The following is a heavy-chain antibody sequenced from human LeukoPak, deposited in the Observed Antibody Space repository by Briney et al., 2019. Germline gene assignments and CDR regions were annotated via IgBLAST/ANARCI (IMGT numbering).Heavy chain of an antibody. CDR3: ATDLRDSGSGIPGWFDP. J-gene: IGHJ5*02. CDR1: GASITSGAYY. CDR2: IYYSGTT. D-gene: IGHD3-10*01. Sequence: PSETLSLTCTVSGASITSGAYYWSWIRQHPEKGLEWIGYIYYSGTTYYNPSLKSRATISLDTSKNQFSLKLNSVTAADTAVYYCATDLRDSGSGIPGWFDPWGQGTLVTVSS. V-gene: IGHV4-31*03.